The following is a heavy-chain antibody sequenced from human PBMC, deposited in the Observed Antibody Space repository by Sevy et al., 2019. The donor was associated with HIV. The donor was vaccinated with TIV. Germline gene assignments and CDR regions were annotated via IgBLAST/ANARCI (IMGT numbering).Heavy chain of an antibody. CDR2: INPDGSDT. J-gene: IGHJ4*02. CDR1: GYTFTDYW. D-gene: IGHD2-15*01. V-gene: IGHV5-51*01. CDR3: SRSGCRGGSCLSIDY. Sequence: GESLKISCKASGYTFTDYWIGWVRQTAGKGLEWRGAINPDGSDTRYNPSFVGLVTISADRSLNTAYLQWRSLKASDTAMYFCSRSGCRGGSCLSIDYWGQGSLVTVSS.